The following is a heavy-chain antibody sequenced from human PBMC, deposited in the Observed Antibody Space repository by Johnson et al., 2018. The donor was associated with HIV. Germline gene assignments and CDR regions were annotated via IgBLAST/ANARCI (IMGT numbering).Heavy chain of an antibody. CDR3: ARVRGLIAFDI. Sequence: QVQLMESGGGVVQPGRSLRLSCAASGFTFSSYAMHWVRQAPGKGLDWVVVISYDGRNKYYADSVKGRFTISRDNSKNTLYLQMNSRRAEDTAVYYCARVRGLIAFDIWGQGTMVTVSS. CDR1: GFTFSSYA. V-gene: IGHV3-30*03. CDR2: ISYDGRNK. D-gene: IGHD3-22*01. J-gene: IGHJ3*02.